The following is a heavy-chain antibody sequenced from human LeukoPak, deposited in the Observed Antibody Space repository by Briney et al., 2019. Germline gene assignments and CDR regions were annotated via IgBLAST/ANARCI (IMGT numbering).Heavy chain of an antibody. J-gene: IGHJ6*02. V-gene: IGHV1-8*01. CDR3: ARDIAAAGTYYYYGMDV. D-gene: IGHD6-13*01. CDR1: GYTFTSYD. Sequence: ASVKVSCKASGYTFTSYDINWVRQATGQGLEWMGWMNPNSGNTGYAQKFQGRVTMTRNTSMSTAYMELSSLRSEDTAVYYCARDIAAAGTYYYYGMDVWGQGTTVTVSS. CDR2: MNPNSGNT.